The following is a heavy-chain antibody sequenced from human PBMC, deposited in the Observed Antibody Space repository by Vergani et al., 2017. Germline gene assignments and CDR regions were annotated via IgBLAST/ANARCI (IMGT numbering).Heavy chain of an antibody. D-gene: IGHD3-9*01. V-gene: IGHV3-33*01. J-gene: IGHJ6*02. CDR2: IWYDGSNK. CDR1: GFTFSSYG. CDR3: AREAILTGYRRAPQGEYYYYVMDV. Sequence: QVQLVESGGGVVQPGRSLRLSCAASGFTFSSYGMHWVRQAPGKGLEWVAVIWYDGSNKYYADSVQGRFTISRDNSKNTRYLQMNSLRAEDTAVYYCAREAILTGYRRAPQGEYYYYVMDVWGQGSTVTVSS.